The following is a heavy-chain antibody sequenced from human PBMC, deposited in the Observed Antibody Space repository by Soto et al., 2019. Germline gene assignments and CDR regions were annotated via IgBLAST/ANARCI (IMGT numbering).Heavy chain of an antibody. CDR1: GFTFSSYA. Sequence: GGSLRLSCAASGFTFSSYAMSWVRKAPGKGLEWVSAISGSGGSTYYADSVKGRFTISRDNSKNTLYLQMNSLRAEDTAVYYCAKDPRGWDIVVVPAAIDFDYWGQGTLVTVSS. J-gene: IGHJ4*02. CDR3: AKDPRGWDIVVVPAAIDFDY. V-gene: IGHV3-23*01. D-gene: IGHD2-2*01. CDR2: ISGSGGST.